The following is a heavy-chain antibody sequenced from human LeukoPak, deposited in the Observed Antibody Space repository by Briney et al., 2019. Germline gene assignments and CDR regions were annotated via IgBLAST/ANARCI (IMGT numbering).Heavy chain of an antibody. CDR2: ITGSGGST. D-gene: IGHD1-20*01. J-gene: IGHJ3*02. CDR3: AKVPWSSNWKAVDI. Sequence: GGSLRLSCAASGFTFSSYAMSWVRQAPGKGLEWVSVITGSGGSTYYADSVKGRFTISRDNSKNTLYLQMNSLRAEDTAVYYCAKVPWSSNWKAVDIWGQGTMVTVSS. V-gene: IGHV3-23*01. CDR1: GFTFSSYA.